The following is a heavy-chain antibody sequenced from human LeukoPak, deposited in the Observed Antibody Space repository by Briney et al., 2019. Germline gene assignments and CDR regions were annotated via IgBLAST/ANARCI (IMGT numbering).Heavy chain of an antibody. Sequence: GRSLRLSCAASGFTFSSYAMHWVRQAPGKGLEWVAVISYDGSNKYYADSVKGRFTISRDNSKNTLYLQMNSLRAEDTAAYYCARDSLGMVRGVISQYYYGMDVWGKGTTVTVSS. CDR2: ISYDGSNK. D-gene: IGHD3-10*01. CDR1: GFTFSSYA. CDR3: ARDSLGMVRGVISQYYYGMDV. J-gene: IGHJ6*04. V-gene: IGHV3-30*04.